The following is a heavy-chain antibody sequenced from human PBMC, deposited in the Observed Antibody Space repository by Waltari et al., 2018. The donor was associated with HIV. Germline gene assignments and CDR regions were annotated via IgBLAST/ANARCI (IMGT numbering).Heavy chain of an antibody. CDR3: ARDGADIYSSAHYYCYGLDV. D-gene: IGHD6-25*01. V-gene: IGHV1-18*01. J-gene: IGHJ6*02. CDR2: RNTYNGNT. Sequence: QVQLAQSGAEVKKPGASVKVSCKISGYTFTKYGITWVRQAPGQGLQRMGWRNTYNGNTNYAQKFQDRVNMTTDTSTSTVCMDRRSLRSDDTAVYYGARDGADIYSSAHYYCYGLDVWSQGTTVTVSS. CDR1: GYTFTKYG.